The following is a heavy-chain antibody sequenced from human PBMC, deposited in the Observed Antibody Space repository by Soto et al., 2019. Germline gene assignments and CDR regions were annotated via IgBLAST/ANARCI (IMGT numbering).Heavy chain of an antibody. CDR2: INSDASHT. D-gene: IGHD2-2*01. Sequence: VSLRLSCAASGFTFSTYWMHWIRQVPGKGLEWVSRINSDASHTYYADSVKGRFTISRDNAKNTLHLEMNSLRAEDTAVYDCVRDEDGSSIWIYGQAPGPRGQGT. CDR3: VRDEDGSSIWIYGQAPGP. J-gene: IGHJ5*02. V-gene: IGHV3-74*01. CDR1: GFTFSTYW.